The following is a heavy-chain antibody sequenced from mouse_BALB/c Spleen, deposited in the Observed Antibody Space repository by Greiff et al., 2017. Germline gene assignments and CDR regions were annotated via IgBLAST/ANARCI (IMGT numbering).Heavy chain of an antibody. V-gene: IGHV1-82*01. J-gene: IGHJ3*01. CDR1: GYAFSSSW. Sequence: VQLQESGPELVKPGASVKISCKASGYAFSSSWMNWVKQRPGQGLEWIGRIYPGDGDTNYNGKFKGKATLTADKSSSTAYMQLSSLTSVDSAVYFCARSGDDSAWFAYWGQGTLVTVSA. CDR3: ARSGDDSAWFAY. CDR2: IYPGDGDT. D-gene: IGHD2-12*01.